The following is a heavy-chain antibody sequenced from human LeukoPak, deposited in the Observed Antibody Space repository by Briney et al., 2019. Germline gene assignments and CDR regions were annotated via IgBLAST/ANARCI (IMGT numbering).Heavy chain of an antibody. Sequence: SVKVSCKASGGTFSSYAISWVRQAPGQGLEWMGGIIPNFGTANYAQKFQGRVTITADESTSTAYMELSSLRSEDTAVYYCARVSLPSEYSGSFDYWGQGTLVTVSS. D-gene: IGHD1-26*01. CDR3: ARVSLPSEYSGSFDY. CDR1: GGTFSSYA. V-gene: IGHV1-69*13. CDR2: IIPNFGTA. J-gene: IGHJ4*02.